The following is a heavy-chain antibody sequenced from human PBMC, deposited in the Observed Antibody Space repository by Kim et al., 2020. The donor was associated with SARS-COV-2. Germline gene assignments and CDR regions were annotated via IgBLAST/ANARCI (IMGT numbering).Heavy chain of an antibody. D-gene: IGHD1-1*01. CDR3: TRDTSRWSVQLERRLY. CDR1: GFTFGDYA. Sequence: GGSLRLSCTASGFTFGDYAMSWFRQAPGKGLEWVGFIRSKAYGGTTEYAASVKGRFTISRDDSKSIAYLQMNSLKTEDTAVYYCTRDTSRWSVQLERRLYWGQGTLVTVSS. CDR2: IRSKAYGGTT. J-gene: IGHJ4*02. V-gene: IGHV3-49*03.